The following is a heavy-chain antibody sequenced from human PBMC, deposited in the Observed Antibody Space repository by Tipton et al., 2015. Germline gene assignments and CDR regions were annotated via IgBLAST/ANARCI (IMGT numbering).Heavy chain of an antibody. V-gene: IGHV3-23*01. CDR2: ISDSGGRT. CDR3: ARSGGYGWDH. D-gene: IGHD1-1*01. Sequence: SLRLSCAASGFTFSNYAMSWVRQAPGKGLEWVSGISDSGGRTYYADSMKGRITISRDNAKNSLYLQMSSLRAEDTAVYYCARSGGYGWDHWGQGTLVTVSS. J-gene: IGHJ4*02. CDR1: GFTFSNYA.